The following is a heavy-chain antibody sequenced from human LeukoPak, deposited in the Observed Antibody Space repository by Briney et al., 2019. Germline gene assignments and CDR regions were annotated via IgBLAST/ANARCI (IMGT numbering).Heavy chain of an antibody. CDR3: AKPYSYGWAFDY. D-gene: IGHD5-18*01. CDR2: ISSNGGST. CDR1: GFTFSSYA. J-gene: IGHJ4*02. V-gene: IGHV3-64*01. Sequence: GGSLRLSCAASGFTFSSYAMHWVRQAPGKGLEYVSAISSNGGSTYYANSVKGRFTISRDNSKNTLYLQMGSLRAEDMAVYYCAKPYSYGWAFDYWGQGTLVTVSS.